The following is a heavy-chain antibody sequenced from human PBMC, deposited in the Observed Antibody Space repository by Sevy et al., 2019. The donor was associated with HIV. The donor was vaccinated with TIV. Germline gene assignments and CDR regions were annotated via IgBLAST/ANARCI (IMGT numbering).Heavy chain of an antibody. Sequence: SDTLSLTCTVSAGSISSSSYYWGWIRQPPGKGLEWIGNIYYSGSSYYNPSLNSRVTISVVTSKNQFSLKLTSVTAADTAVYYCAGFEYGDYTNLFDPWGQGTLVTVSS. V-gene: IGHV4-39*01. J-gene: IGHJ5*02. CDR1: AGSISSSSYY. CDR2: IYYSGSS. D-gene: IGHD4-17*01. CDR3: AGFEYGDYTNLFDP.